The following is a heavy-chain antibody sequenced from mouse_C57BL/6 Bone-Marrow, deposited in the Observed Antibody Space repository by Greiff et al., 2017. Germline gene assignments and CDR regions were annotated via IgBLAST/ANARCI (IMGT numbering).Heavy chain of an antibody. V-gene: IGHV6-3*01. CDR1: GFTFSNYW. CDR2: IRLKSDNYAT. Sequence: EVQGVESGGGLVQPGGSMKLSCVASGFTFSNYWMNWVRQSPEKGLEWVAQIRLKSDNYATHYAESVKGRFTISRDDSKSSVYLQMNNLRAEDTGIYYCTGLYGYDDYYAMDYWGQGTSVTVSS. CDR3: TGLYGYDDYYAMDY. J-gene: IGHJ4*01. D-gene: IGHD2-2*01.